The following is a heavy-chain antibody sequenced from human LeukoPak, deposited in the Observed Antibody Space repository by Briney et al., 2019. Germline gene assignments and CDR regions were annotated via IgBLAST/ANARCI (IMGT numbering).Heavy chain of an antibody. Sequence: ASVKVSCKASGYTFTGYYMHWVRPAPGQGLEWMGWINPNSGGTNYAQKFQGRVTMTRDTSISTAYMELSRLRSDDTAVYYCARGSLGAHGADSSGYWGQGTLVTVSS. D-gene: IGHD3-22*01. CDR3: ARGSLGAHGADSSGY. J-gene: IGHJ4*02. CDR1: GYTFTGYY. CDR2: INPNSGGT. V-gene: IGHV1-2*02.